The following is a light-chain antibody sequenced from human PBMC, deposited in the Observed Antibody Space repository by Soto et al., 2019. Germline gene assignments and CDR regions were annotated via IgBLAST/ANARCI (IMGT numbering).Light chain of an antibody. Sequence: EIVMTQSPATLSVSPGERATLSCRASQSVSSNLAWYQQKPGQAPRLLIYCASTRATGIPARFSGSGSGTEFTLTISSLQSEDFAVYYCQQYNNWPPRAWTFGQGTKVEIK. CDR2: CAS. V-gene: IGKV3-15*01. CDR3: QQYNNWPPRAWT. J-gene: IGKJ1*01. CDR1: QSVSSN.